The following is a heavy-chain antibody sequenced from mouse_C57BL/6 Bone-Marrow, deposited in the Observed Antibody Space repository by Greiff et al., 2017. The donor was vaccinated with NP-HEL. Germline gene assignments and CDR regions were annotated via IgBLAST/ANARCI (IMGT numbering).Heavy chain of an antibody. CDR1: GFTFSSYA. V-gene: IGHV5-4*03. J-gene: IGHJ4*01. CDR2: ISDGGSYT. CDR3: ARFITTVGMDY. Sequence: EVNLVESGGGLVKPGGSLKLSCAASGFTFSSYAMSWVRQTPEKRLEWVATISDGGSYTYYPDNGKGRFTISRANAKNNLYLQMSHLKSEDTAMYYCARFITTVGMDYWGQGTSVTVSA. D-gene: IGHD1-1*01.